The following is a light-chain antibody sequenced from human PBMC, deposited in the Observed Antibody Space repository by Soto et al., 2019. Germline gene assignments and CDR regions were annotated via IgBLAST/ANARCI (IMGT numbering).Light chain of an antibody. CDR3: PQYVSSPWA. CDR1: QSVTNSF. J-gene: IGKJ1*01. V-gene: IGKV3-20*01. Sequence: IVVAQSPCTLSLNTGERATLSCRASQSVTNSFLAWYQQKPGQAPRLLIYGASRRATGIPDRFTGSGSGTDFTLTISRLEPEDFAVYYWPQYVSSPWAFGQGTKV. CDR2: GAS.